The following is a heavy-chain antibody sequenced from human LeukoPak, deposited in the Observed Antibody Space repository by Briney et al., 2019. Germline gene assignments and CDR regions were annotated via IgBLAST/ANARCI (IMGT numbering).Heavy chain of an antibody. CDR2: IYYSGSA. V-gene: IGHV4-39*01. D-gene: IGHD6-13*01. CDR1: GGSISSSSYY. Sequence: PSETLSLTCTVSGGSISSSSYYWGWIRQPPGKGLEWTGSIYYSGSAYYNPSLKSRVTISVDTSKNQFSLRLSSVTAADTAVYYCARHSSGSWPPYFFDYWGQGILITVSS. J-gene: IGHJ4*02. CDR3: ARHSSGSWPPYFFDY.